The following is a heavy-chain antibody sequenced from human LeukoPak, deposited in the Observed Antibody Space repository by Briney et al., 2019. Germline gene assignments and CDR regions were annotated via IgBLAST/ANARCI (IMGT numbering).Heavy chain of an antibody. CDR1: GGSISSGDYY. V-gene: IGHV4-30-4*08. Sequence: SETLSLTCTVSGGSISSGDYYWSWIRQPPGKGLEWIGYIYYSGSTCYNPSLKSRVTISVDTSKNQFSLKLSSVTAADTAVYYCARVVVANSHAVDYWGQGTLVTVSS. CDR2: IYYSGST. J-gene: IGHJ4*02. CDR3: ARVVVANSHAVDY. D-gene: IGHD4/OR15-4a*01.